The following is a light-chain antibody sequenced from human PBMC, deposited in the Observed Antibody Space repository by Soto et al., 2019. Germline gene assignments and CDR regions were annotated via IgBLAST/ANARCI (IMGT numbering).Light chain of an antibody. J-gene: IGLJ2*01. CDR3: SSFAGNNNLV. V-gene: IGLV2-8*01. CDR1: SSDVGGYNY. Sequence: QSALTQPPSASGSPGQSVTISCTGTSSDVGGYNYVSWYQQHPGKAPKLMISEVSKRPSGVPDRFSGSKSGNTASLTVSGLQAEEDDYYYCSSFAGNNNLVFGGGTKLTVL. CDR2: EVS.